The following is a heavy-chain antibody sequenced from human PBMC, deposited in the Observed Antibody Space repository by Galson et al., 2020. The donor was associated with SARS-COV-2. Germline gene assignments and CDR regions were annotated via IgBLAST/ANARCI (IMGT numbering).Heavy chain of an antibody. J-gene: IGHJ4*02. CDR3: ARSPRIAVAGTVDY. CDR2: ISAYNGNT. V-gene: IGHV1-18*01. Sequence: GESLKISCKASGYTFTSYGISWVRQAPGQGLEWMGWISAYNGNTNYAQKLQGRVTMTTDTSTSTAYMELRSLRSDDTAVYYCARSPRIAVAGTVDYWGQGTLVTVSS. CDR1: GYTFTSYG. D-gene: IGHD6-19*01.